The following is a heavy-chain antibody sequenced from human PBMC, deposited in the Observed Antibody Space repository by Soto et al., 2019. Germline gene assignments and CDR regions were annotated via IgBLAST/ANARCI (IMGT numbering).Heavy chain of an antibody. CDR3: AREGHAFDI. CDR2: IWYDGSNK. J-gene: IGHJ3*02. V-gene: IGHV3-33*01. CDR1: GFTFSSYG. Sequence: GGSLRLSCAASGFTFSSYGMHWVRQAPGKGLEWVAVIWYDGSNKYYADSVKGRFTISRDNSKNTLYLQMNSLRAEDTAVYYCAREGHAFDIWGQGTMLTVSS.